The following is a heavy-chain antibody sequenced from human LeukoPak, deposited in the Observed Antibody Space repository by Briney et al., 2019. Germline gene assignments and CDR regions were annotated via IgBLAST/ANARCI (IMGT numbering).Heavy chain of an antibody. CDR2: FDPEDGET. CDR1: GYTLTELS. CDR3: AKSRFLEWLGAFDI. Sequence: ASVKVSCKVSGYTLTELSMHWVRQAPGKGLEWMGGFDPEDGETIYAQRFQGRVTMTEDTSTDTAYMELSSVRSEDTAVYYCAKSRFLEWLGAFDIWGQGTMVTVSS. D-gene: IGHD3-3*01. J-gene: IGHJ3*02. V-gene: IGHV1-24*01.